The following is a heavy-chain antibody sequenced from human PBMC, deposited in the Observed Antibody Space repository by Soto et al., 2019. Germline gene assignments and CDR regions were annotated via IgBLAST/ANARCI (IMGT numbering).Heavy chain of an antibody. V-gene: IGHV3-64*01. D-gene: IGHD6-6*01. J-gene: IGHJ6*03. CDR1: GFTLSGYA. CDR2: ISSNGVGT. CDR3: ARRARPDFYYMDV. Sequence: EVQLAESGGGLAQPGGSLRLSCAASGFTLSGYALDWVRQAPGKGLEYVSGISSNGVGTYYANSVQGRFTISRDNSKNTVYLQMGSLRPEDMAVYYCARRARPDFYYMDVCGKGTTVTVS.